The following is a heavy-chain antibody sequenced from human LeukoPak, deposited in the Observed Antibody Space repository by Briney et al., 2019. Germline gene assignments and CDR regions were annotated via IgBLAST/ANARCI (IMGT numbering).Heavy chain of an antibody. CDR1: GYTFTSYG. V-gene: IGHV1-18*01. CDR2: ISAYNGNT. CDR3: ARGKGGDIVVVPAAIPNWFDP. J-gene: IGHJ5*02. D-gene: IGHD2-2*01. Sequence: GASVKVAFQESGYTFTSYGISWVRQAPGQGLEWVGWISAYNGNTNYAQKLQGRVTMTTDTSTSTAYMELRSLRSDDTAVYYCARGKGGDIVVVPAAIPNWFDPWGQGTLVTVSS.